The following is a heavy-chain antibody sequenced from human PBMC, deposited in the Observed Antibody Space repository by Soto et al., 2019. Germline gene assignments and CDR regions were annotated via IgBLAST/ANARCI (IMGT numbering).Heavy chain of an antibody. CDR3: ARDVRSTVTTSKDYYYYGMDV. V-gene: IGHV4-59*01. CDR1: GGSISSYY. CDR2: IYYSGST. D-gene: IGHD4-4*01. J-gene: IGHJ6*02. Sequence: PSETLSLTCTVSGGSISSYYWSWIRQPPGKGLEWIGYIYYSGSTNYNPSLKSRVTISVDTPKNQFSLKLSSVTAADTAVYYCARDVRSTVTTSKDYYYYGMDVWGQGTTVTVSS.